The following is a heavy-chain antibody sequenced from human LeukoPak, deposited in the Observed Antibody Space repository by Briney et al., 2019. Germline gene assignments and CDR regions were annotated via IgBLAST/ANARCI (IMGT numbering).Heavy chain of an antibody. V-gene: IGHV4-59*08. J-gene: IGHJ4*02. D-gene: IGHD2-15*01. Sequence: SETLSLTCTVSGGSISSYYWTWIRQPPGKGLEWIGYIYYSGSTNYNPSLKSRVTMSVDSSKNQSSLKLSSVTAADTAVYYCARFCGGGSCVDYWGQGTLVTVSS. CDR1: GGSISSYY. CDR3: ARFCGGGSCVDY. CDR2: IYYSGST.